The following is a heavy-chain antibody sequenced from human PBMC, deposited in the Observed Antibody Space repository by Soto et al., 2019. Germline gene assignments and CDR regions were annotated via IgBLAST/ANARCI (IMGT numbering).Heavy chain of an antibody. J-gene: IGHJ3*02. D-gene: IGHD1-1*01. CDR1: GFICSSYD. CDR2: ILVGGSP. Sequence: GSLRLSCAVSGFICSSYDMSWVRQAPGKGLEWVSTILVGGSPHYDDSVKGRFTISRDTSKNTVYLQMNSLTAGDTAVYYCAKATATSGGAFEIYGQGAMVTVSS. V-gene: IGHV3-23*01. CDR3: AKATATSGGAFEI.